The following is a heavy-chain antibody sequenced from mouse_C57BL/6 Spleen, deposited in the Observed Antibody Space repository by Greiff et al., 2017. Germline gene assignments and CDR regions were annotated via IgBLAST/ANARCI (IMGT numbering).Heavy chain of an antibody. CDR1: GFTFSDYG. V-gene: IGHV5-17*01. D-gene: IGHD1-1*01. CDR2: ISSGSSTI. J-gene: IGHJ3*01. Sequence: EVNVVESGGGLVKPGGSLKLSCAASGFTFSDYGMHWVRQAPEKGLEWVAYISSGSSTIYYADTVKGRFTISRDNAKNTLFLQMTSLRSEDTAMYYCARSFYGSDWFAYWGQGTLVTVSA. CDR3: ARSFYGSDWFAY.